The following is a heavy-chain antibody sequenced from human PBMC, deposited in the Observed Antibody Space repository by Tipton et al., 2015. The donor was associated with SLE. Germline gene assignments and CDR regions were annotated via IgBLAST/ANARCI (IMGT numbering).Heavy chain of an antibody. CDR2: SYHSGTT. CDR1: GFSISSYY. CDR3: VRLELPATKADY. Sequence: TLSLTCTVSGFSISSYYWGWIRQPPGKGLEWLGTSYHSGTTYYNPSRKSRLTLSIDTSKNQFSLKLSSVTAADTAVYYCVRLELPATKADYWGQGTMVTVSS. V-gene: IGHV4-38-2*02. J-gene: IGHJ4*03. D-gene: IGHD5-24*01.